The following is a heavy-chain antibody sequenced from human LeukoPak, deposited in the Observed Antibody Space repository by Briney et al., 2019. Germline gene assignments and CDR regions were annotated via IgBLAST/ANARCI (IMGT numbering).Heavy chain of an antibody. J-gene: IGHJ5*02. D-gene: IGHD1-26*01. CDR2: IYYSGST. CDR3: ARGEPDGFDP. V-gene: IGHV4-59*01. Sequence: SETLSLTCTVSGGSISSYYWSWIRQPPGKGLKWIGYIYYSGSTNYNPSLKSRVTISVDTSKNQFSLKLSSVTAADTAVYYCARGEPDGFDPWGQGTLVTVSS. CDR1: GGSISSYY.